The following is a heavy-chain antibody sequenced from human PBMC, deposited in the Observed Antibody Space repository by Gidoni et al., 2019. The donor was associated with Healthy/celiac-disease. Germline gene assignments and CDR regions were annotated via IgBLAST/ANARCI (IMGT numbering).Heavy chain of an antibody. J-gene: IGHJ1*01. CDR3: ARRWTYYYDSSGYYGGEY. Sequence: QLQLQESGPGLVKPSETLSLTCTVSGGSISSSSYYWGWIRQPPGKGLEWIGSIYYSGSTYYNPSLKSRVTISVDTSKNQFSLKLSSVTAADTAVYYCARRWTYYYDSSGYYGGEYWGQGTLVTVSS. V-gene: IGHV4-39*01. CDR1: GGSISSSSYY. CDR2: IYYSGST. D-gene: IGHD3-22*01.